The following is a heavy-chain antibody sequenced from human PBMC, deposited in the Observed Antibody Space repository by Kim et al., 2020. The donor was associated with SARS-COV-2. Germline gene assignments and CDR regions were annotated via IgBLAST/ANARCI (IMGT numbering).Heavy chain of an antibody. CDR3: ASRSGSYDDYFDY. Sequence: YAQAFQDRVTITADKSTSTAYMELSSLRSEDTAVYYCASRSGSYDDYFDYWGQGTLVTVSS. D-gene: IGHD1-26*01. J-gene: IGHJ4*02. V-gene: IGHV1-69*02.